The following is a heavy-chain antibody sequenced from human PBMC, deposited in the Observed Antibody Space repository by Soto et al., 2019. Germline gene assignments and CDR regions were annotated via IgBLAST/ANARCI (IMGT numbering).Heavy chain of an antibody. J-gene: IGHJ4*02. CDR3: ARTLSSSSSPYYFNF. Sequence: QVQLVQSGVEVKKPGVSVKVSCKASGYIFSSYGLSWVRLAPGQGLEWMGWISTSNGNTKCAQKFQDRVAMTTDTSTSTAYMELRSLRSDDSAVYYCARTLSSSSSPYYFNFWGQGTLVSVSS. CDR1: GYIFSSYG. V-gene: IGHV1-18*04. CDR2: ISTSNGNT. D-gene: IGHD6-6*01.